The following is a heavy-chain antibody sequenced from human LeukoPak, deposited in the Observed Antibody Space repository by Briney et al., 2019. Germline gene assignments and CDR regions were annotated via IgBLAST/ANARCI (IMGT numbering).Heavy chain of an antibody. J-gene: IGHJ4*02. D-gene: IGHD1-26*01. Sequence: PGGSLRLSCAASGFTFSSYAMHWVRQAPGKGLEWVAVISYDGSNKYYADSVKGRFTISRDNSKNTLYLQMNSLRAEDTAVYYCARVPPDSGSSYYFDYWGQGTLVTVSS. CDR3: ARVPPDSGSSYYFDY. V-gene: IGHV3-30-3*01. CDR1: GFTFSSYA. CDR2: ISYDGSNK.